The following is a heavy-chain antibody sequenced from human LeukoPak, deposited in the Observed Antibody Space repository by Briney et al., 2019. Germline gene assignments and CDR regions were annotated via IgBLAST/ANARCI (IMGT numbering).Heavy chain of an antibody. D-gene: IGHD2-2*01. V-gene: IGHV3-48*03. Sequence: GGSLRLSCAASGFTFSSYEMNWVRQAPGKGLEWVSYISSSGSTIYYADSVKGRFAISRDNAKNSLYLQMNSLRAEDTAVYYCVIIVVVPAAMVGLRDVWGKGTTVTISS. CDR2: ISSSGSTI. CDR1: GFTFSSYE. J-gene: IGHJ6*04. CDR3: VIIVVVPAAMVGLRDV.